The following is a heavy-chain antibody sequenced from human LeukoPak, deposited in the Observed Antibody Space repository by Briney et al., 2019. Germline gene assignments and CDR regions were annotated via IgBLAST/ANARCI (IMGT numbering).Heavy chain of an antibody. D-gene: IGHD3-16*01. Sequence: GASVKVSCKASGYTFTSYDINWVRQATGQGLEWMGWMNPNSGNTGYAQKFQGRATVTRNTSISTAYMELSSLRSEDTAVYYCARVLSGGSLPYYFDYWGQGTLVTVSS. CDR3: ARVLSGGSLPYYFDY. J-gene: IGHJ4*02. V-gene: IGHV1-8*01. CDR2: MNPNSGNT. CDR1: GYTFTSYD.